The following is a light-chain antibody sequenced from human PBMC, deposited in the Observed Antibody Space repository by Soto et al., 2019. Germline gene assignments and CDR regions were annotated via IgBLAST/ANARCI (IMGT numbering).Light chain of an antibody. CDR2: GAT. CDR3: QQYGSSPDT. CDR1: QSVSSSY. J-gene: IGKJ2*01. Sequence: EIVLTQSPGTLSLSPGERATLSCRASQSVSSSYLAWYQQKPGQAPRLLNYGATSRATGIPDRFSGSWSGTDFTLTISRLEPEDFAVYYCQQYGSSPDTFGQGTKLEIK. V-gene: IGKV3-20*01.